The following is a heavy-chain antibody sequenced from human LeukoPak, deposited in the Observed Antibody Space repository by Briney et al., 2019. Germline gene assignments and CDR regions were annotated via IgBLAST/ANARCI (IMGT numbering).Heavy chain of an antibody. D-gene: IGHD6-13*01. CDR2: ISGSGGST. CDR1: GFTFSSYA. Sequence: GGSLRLSCEASGFTFSSYAMSWVRQAPGKGLEWVSAISGSGGSTYYADSVKGRFTISRDNSKNTLYLQMNSLRAEDTAVYYCARDGYSSSWYSGEYYYYGMDVWGQGTTVTVSS. J-gene: IGHJ6*02. CDR3: ARDGYSSSWYSGEYYYYGMDV. V-gene: IGHV3-23*01.